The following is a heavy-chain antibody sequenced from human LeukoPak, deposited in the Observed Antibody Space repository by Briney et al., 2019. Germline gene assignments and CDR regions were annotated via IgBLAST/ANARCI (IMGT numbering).Heavy chain of an antibody. CDR1: GFTFSSYA. J-gene: IGHJ5*02. CDR2: ISGSGGST. Sequence: GGSLRPSCAASGFTFSSYAMSWVRQAPGKGLEWVSAISGSGGSTYYADSVKGRFTISRDNSKNTLYLQMNSLRAEDTAVYYCAKDLSFGVVIMGWFDPWGQGTLVTVSS. V-gene: IGHV3-23*01. D-gene: IGHD3-3*01. CDR3: AKDLSFGVVIMGWFDP.